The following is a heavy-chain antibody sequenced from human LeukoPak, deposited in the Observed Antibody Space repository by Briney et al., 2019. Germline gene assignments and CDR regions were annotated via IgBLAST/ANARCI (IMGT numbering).Heavy chain of an antibody. V-gene: IGHV3-30*02. CDR2: LRHYGSST. CDR3: VWRPRPSYQQKDYFDH. J-gene: IGHJ4*02. Sequence: GGSLRLSCAASGFSLSSYGLHWVRQAPGKGLEWVAFLRHYGSSTFYSDSVKGRFTISRDTSKNTLYLQMNGLRDDDTAMYYCVWRPRPSYQQKDYFDHWGQGTLVTVSS. D-gene: IGHD1/OR15-1a*01. CDR1: GFSLSSYG.